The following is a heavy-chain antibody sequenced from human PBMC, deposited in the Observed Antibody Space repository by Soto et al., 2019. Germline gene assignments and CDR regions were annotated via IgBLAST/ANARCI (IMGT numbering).Heavy chain of an antibody. Sequence: QVQLVQSGPEVTMPGASVKVSCKTSGYTFTAYGLAWLRQATGQRPEWLGWFGTANANTNYAEKFQGRATMTSDRATTKTYMELRSLRSDDTAVYYCARELNTDPTAYYSFAYWGQGTLVTVSS. CDR2: FGTANANT. V-gene: IGHV1-18*01. J-gene: IGHJ4*02. CDR1: GYTFTAYG. D-gene: IGHD3-9*01. CDR3: ARELNTDPTAYYSFAY.